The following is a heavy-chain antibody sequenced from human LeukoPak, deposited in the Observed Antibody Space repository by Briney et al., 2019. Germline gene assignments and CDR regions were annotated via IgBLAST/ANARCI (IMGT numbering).Heavy chain of an antibody. J-gene: IGHJ4*02. CDR2: INWNSGSI. CDR1: GFTFDDYA. Sequence: GGSLRLSCAVSGFTFDDYAMHWVRQVPGKGLEGVSGINWNSGSIGYADSVKGRFTTSRDNAKNSLYLQMNSLRAEDTAFYYCAINGGGDSGYGNFDYWGQGTLVTVSS. V-gene: IGHV3-9*01. CDR3: AINGGGDSGYGNFDY. D-gene: IGHD5-12*01.